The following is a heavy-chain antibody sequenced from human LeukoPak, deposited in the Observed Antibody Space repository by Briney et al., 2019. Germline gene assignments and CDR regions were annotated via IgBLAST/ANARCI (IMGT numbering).Heavy chain of an antibody. CDR3: ARERVSLGYCSGGSCYGDYYYYYYMDV. Sequence: GGSLRLSCAASGFTVSNKYMNWVRQAPEKGLEWVSVIYSGGSTYYADSVKGRFTISRDNSKNTLYLQMNGLRAEDTAVYYCARERVSLGYCSGGSCYGDYYYYYYMDVWGKGTTVTISS. J-gene: IGHJ6*03. CDR2: IYSGGST. V-gene: IGHV3-66*01. CDR1: GFTVSNKY. D-gene: IGHD2-15*01.